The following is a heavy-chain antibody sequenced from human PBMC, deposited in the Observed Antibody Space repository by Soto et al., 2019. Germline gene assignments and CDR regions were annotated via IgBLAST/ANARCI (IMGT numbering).Heavy chain of an antibody. CDR3: ARDYGDYVDYYYYGMDV. CDR1: GFTFSSYS. CDR2: ISSSSSYI. J-gene: IGHJ6*02. Sequence: EVQLVESGGGLVKPGGSLRLSCAASGFTFSSYSMNWVRQAPGKGLEWVSSISSSSSYIYYADSVKGRFTISRDNAKNSLYLQMNSLRAEDTAVYYCARDYGDYVDYYYYGMDVWGQGTTVTVSS. V-gene: IGHV3-21*01. D-gene: IGHD4-17*01.